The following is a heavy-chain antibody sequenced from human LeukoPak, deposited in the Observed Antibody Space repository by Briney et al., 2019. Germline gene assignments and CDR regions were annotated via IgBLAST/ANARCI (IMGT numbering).Heavy chain of an antibody. V-gene: IGHV3-48*03. CDR1: GFSFSNYE. D-gene: IGHD1-7*01. Sequence: GGSLRLSCAASGFSFSNYEMNWVRQAPGKGLEWVSYIDRSGSTIHYEDSVKGRFTISRDNAKNSLYLQMNSLRAEDTAVYYSARDRAYNWNYVYYYYYYMDVWGKGTTVTVSS. CDR3: ARDRAYNWNYVYYYYYYMDV. CDR2: IDRSGSTI. J-gene: IGHJ6*03.